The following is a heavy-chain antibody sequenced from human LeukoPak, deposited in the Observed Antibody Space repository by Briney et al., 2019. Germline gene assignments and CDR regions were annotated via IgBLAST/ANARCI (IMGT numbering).Heavy chain of an antibody. V-gene: IGHV3-30*18. D-gene: IGHD4-17*01. CDR3: AKATVMQEWYFDY. CDR1: GFTFSSYG. CDR2: ISYDGSNK. Sequence: GRSLRPSCAASGFTFSSYGMHWVRQAPGKGLEGVAVISYDGSNKYYADSVKGRFTISRDNSKNTLYLQMNSLRAEDTAVYYCAKATVMQEWYFDYWGQGELVTVSS. J-gene: IGHJ4*02.